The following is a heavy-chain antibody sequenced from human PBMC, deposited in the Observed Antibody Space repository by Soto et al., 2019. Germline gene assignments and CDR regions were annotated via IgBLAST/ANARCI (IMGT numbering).Heavy chain of an antibody. D-gene: IGHD3-10*01. CDR2: IYPGDSDT. CDR1: GYSFTSYW. CDR3: ARGLFYYYGSGSSYFDY. Sequence: PGESLKISCKGSGYSFTSYWISWVRQMPGKGLEWMGIIYPGDSDTRYSPSFQGQVTISADKSISTAYLQWSSLKASDTAMYYCARGLFYYYGSGSSYFDYWGQGTLVTVSS. J-gene: IGHJ4*02. V-gene: IGHV5-51*01.